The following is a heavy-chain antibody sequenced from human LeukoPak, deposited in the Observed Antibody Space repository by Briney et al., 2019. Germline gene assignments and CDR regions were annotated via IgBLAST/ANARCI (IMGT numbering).Heavy chain of an antibody. CDR2: ISGSAGST. CDR1: GFTFSSYA. CDR3: ADLRFLTIRDY. V-gene: IGHV3-23*01. Sequence: GGSLRLFCAASGFTFSSYAMSWVRQAPGKGLEWVSAISGSAGSTYYADSVKDRFTISRDNSKNTLYLQMNSLRAEDTAVYYCADLRFLTIRDYWGQGTLVTVSS. J-gene: IGHJ4*02. D-gene: IGHD3-3*01.